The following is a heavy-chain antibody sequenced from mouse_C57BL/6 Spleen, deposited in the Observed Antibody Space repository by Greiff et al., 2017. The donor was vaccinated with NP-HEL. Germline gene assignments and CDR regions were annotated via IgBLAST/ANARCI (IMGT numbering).Heavy chain of an antibody. CDR3: ARGRITTVVEGDFDY. V-gene: IGHV1-69*01. Sequence: VQLQQPGAELVMPGASVKLSCKASGYTFTSYWMHWVKQRPGQGLEWIGEIDPSDSYTNYNQKFKGKSTLTVDKSSSTAYMQLSSLTSEDSAVYYCARGRITTVVEGDFDYWGQGTTLTVSS. D-gene: IGHD1-1*01. CDR1: GYTFTSYW. CDR2: IDPSDSYT. J-gene: IGHJ2*01.